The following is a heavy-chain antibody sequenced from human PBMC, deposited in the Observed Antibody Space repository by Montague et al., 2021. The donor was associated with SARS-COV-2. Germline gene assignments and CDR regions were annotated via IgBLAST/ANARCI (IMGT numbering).Heavy chain of an antibody. CDR2: INWNSGSV. CDR3: AKDHYASGKMGFFDL. D-gene: IGHD3-16*01. V-gene: IGHV3-9*01. CDR1: GFKFYDSA. J-gene: IGHJ2*01. Sequence: SLRLSCAASGFKFYDSAMYWVRQAPGKGLEWVSGINWNSGSVDYADSVKGRFTISRDNTKNSLFLQMNSLRIEDTALYYCAKDHYASGKMGFFDLWGRGTLVTVSS.